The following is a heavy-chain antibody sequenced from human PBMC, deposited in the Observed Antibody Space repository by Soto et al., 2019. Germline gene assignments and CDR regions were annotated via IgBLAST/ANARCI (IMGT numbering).Heavy chain of an antibody. D-gene: IGHD5-12*01. V-gene: IGHV1-3*01. CDR1: GYTFTNYA. CDR2: VNAGNGNT. J-gene: IGHJ4*02. CDR3: ARVSGYYLPDY. Sequence: APVKVACKASGYTFTNYAMHWVRQAPGQRLEWMGWVNAGNGNTKYSQKFQGRVTITRDTSASTAYMELSSLRSEDTTVYYCARVSGYYLPDYWGQGTLVTVSS.